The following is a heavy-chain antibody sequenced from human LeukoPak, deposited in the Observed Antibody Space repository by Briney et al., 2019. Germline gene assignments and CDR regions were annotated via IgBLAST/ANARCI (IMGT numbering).Heavy chain of an antibody. CDR2: FDPEDGET. Sequence: ASVKVSYKVSGYTLTELSMHWVRQAPGKGLEWMGGFDPEDGETIYAQKFQGRVTMTEDTSTDTAYMELSSLRSEDTAVYHCATGGRGSGSYYFDYWGQGTLVTVSS. J-gene: IGHJ4*02. CDR1: GYTLTELS. V-gene: IGHV1-24*01. CDR3: ATGGRGSGSYYFDY. D-gene: IGHD3-10*01.